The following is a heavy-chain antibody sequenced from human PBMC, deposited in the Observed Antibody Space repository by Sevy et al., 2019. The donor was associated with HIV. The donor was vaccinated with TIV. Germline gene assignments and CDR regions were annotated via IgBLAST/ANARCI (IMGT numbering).Heavy chain of an antibody. V-gene: IGHV3-23*01. J-gene: IGHJ3*02. CDR2: ISGGGGST. CDR1: GFTFSSYA. Sequence: GGSLRLSCAASGFTFSSYAMSWVRQAPGKGLEWVSAISGGGGSTYYADSVKGRFTISRDNSKNTLYLQMNSLRAEDTAVYYCAKVTAAAGSAFDAFDIWGQGTMVTVSS. CDR3: AKVTAAAGSAFDAFDI. D-gene: IGHD6-13*01.